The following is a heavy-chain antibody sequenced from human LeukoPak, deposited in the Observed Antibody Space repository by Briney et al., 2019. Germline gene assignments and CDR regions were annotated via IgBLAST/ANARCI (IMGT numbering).Heavy chain of an antibody. V-gene: IGHV4-30-2*01. D-gene: IGHD5-18*01. CDR3: ARDSIELGGYSYGRHFDY. CDR1: GASISSDGYS. Sequence: SETLSLTCAVSGASISSDGYSWSWIRQPPGKGLEWIGEINHSGSTNYNPSLKSRVTISVDTSKNQFSLKLSSVTAADTAVYYCARDSIELGGYSYGRHFDYWGQGTLVTVSS. J-gene: IGHJ4*02. CDR2: INHSGST.